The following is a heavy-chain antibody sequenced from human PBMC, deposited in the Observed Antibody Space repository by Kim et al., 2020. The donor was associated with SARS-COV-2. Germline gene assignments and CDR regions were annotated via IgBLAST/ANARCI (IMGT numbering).Heavy chain of an antibody. CDR1: GGSFSGYY. Sequence: SETLSLTCAVYGGSFSGYYWSWIRQPPGKGLEWIGEINHSGSTNYNPSLKSRVTISVDTSKNQFSLKLSSVTAADTAVYYCARGYCSSTSCRYWYFDLWGRGTLVTVSS. CDR2: INHSGST. J-gene: IGHJ2*01. CDR3: ARGYCSSTSCRYWYFDL. V-gene: IGHV4-34*01. D-gene: IGHD2-2*01.